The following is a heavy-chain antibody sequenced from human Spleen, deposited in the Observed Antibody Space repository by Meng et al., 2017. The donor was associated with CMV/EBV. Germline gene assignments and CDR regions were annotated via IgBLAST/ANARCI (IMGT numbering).Heavy chain of an antibody. J-gene: IGHJ5*02. CDR1: GGSIITSSYY. D-gene: IGHD6-6*01. CDR2: IYSSGNT. V-gene: IGHV4-39*07. CDR3: ARCSTSSEWFDP. Sequence: SETLSLTCTVSGGSIITSSYYWGWIRQPPGKGLEWIGTIYSSGNTYYNPSLKSRVNISVDTSKNQFSLKLSSVTAADTAVYYCARCSTSSEWFDPWGQGTLVTVSS.